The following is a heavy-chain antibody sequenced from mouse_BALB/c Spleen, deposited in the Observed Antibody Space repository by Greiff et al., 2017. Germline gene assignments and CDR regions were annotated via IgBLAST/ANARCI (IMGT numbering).Heavy chain of an antibody. Sequence: DVMLVESGGDLVKPGGSLKLSCAASGFTFSSYGMSWVRQTPDKRLEWVATISSGGSYTYYPDSVKGRFTISRDNAKNTLYLQMSSLKSEDTAMYYCARQRGYGSRALYYFDYWGQGTTLTVSS. D-gene: IGHD1-1*01. CDR3: ARQRGYGSRALYYFDY. CDR2: ISSGGSYT. V-gene: IGHV5-6*02. CDR1: GFTFSSYG. J-gene: IGHJ2*01.